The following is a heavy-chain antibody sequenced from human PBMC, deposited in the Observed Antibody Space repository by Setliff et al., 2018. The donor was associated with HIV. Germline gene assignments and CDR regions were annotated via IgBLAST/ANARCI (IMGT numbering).Heavy chain of an antibody. CDR3: ARWGSGSYERVFDY. CDR1: GFRFRSYW. Sequence: GGSLRLSCAASGFRFRSYWMSWVRQAPGRGLESVANVKQDGTETLYVDSVKGRFTISRDNANNLVYLQMNSLRVEDTAVYFCARWGSGSYERVFDYWGQGMLVTSPQ. D-gene: IGHD1-26*01. V-gene: IGHV3-7*01. J-gene: IGHJ4*02. CDR2: VKQDGTET.